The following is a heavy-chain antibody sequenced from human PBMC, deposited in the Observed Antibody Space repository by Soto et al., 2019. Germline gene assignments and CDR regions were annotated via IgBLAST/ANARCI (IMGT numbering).Heavy chain of an antibody. CDR1: GGSISSYY. V-gene: IGHV4-59*01. D-gene: IGHD3-22*01. CDR3: ARTYDGSGPTSGEYAIDT. J-gene: IGHJ3*02. CDR2: IYYSGST. Sequence: SETLSLTCTVSGGSISSYYWSWIRQPPGKGLEWIGYIYYSGSTNYNPSLKSRVTISVDTSKNQFSLKLSSVTAADTAVYYCARTYDGSGPTSGEYAIDTWGQGPMVT.